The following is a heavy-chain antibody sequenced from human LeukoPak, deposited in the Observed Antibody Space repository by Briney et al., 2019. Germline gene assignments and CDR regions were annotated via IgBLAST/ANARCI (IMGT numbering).Heavy chain of an antibody. J-gene: IGHJ6*03. D-gene: IGHD2-2*01. CDR3: AKGYCSSTSCYYYYYMDV. CDR1: GFTFDDYA. Sequence: GGSLRLSCAASGFTFDDYAMHWVWQAPGKGLEWVSGISWNSGSIGYADSVKGRFTISRDNAKNSLYLQMNSLRAEDTALYYCAKGYCSSTSCYYYYYMDVWGKGTTVTVSS. CDR2: ISWNSGSI. V-gene: IGHV3-9*01.